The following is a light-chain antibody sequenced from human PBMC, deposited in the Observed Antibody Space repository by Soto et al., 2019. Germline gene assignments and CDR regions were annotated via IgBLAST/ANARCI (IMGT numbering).Light chain of an antibody. CDR2: QAS. J-gene: IGKJ1*01. V-gene: IGKV1-5*03. CDR1: QSIRTW. CDR3: QQYSTYLWT. Sequence: DIQMTPSPSTLSASVVDRVTITCRASQSIRTWLAWYQQKPGKAPRLLMYQASSLKSGVPSRFSGSGSETEFTLTITSLQPDDTATYFCQQYSTYLWTFGQGTKVDIK.